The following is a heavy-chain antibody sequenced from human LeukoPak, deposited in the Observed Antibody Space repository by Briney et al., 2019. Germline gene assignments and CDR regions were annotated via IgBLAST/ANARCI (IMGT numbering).Heavy chain of an antibody. CDR2: ISYDGSNK. CDR3: ARRSTVTTRGGAPDY. V-gene: IGHV3-30-3*01. D-gene: IGHD4-17*01. CDR1: GFTFSGYA. Sequence: PGGSLRLSCAASGFTFSGYAMHWVRQAPGKGLEWVAVISYDGSNKYYADSVKGRFTISRDNSKNMLYLQMNSLRAEDTAVYYCARRSTVTTRGGAPDYWGQGTLVTVSS. J-gene: IGHJ4*02.